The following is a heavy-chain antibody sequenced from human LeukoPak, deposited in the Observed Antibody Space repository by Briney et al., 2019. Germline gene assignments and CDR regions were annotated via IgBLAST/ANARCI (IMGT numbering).Heavy chain of an antibody. CDR1: GFTFSSYG. V-gene: IGHV3-30*03. J-gene: IGHJ4*02. Sequence: PGGSLRLSCAASGFTFSSYGMHWVRQAPGKGLEWVAVISYDGSNKYYADSVKGRFTISRDNSKNTLYLQMNSLRAEDTAVYFCARTLGRYFDFWGQGTLVTVSS. D-gene: IGHD7-27*01. CDR2: ISYDGSNK. CDR3: ARTLGRYFDF.